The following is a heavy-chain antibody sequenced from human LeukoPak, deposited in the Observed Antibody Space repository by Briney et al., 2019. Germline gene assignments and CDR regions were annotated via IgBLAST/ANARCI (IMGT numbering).Heavy chain of an antibody. V-gene: IGHV1-18*01. CDR3: ARAYCGGDCYSRLDY. D-gene: IGHD2-21*02. CDR2: ISAYNGNT. CDR1: GYTFTSYG. J-gene: IGHJ4*02. Sequence: ASVKVSCKASGYTFTSYGISWVRQAPGQGLEWMGWISAYNGNTNYAQKLQGRVTMTTDTSTSTAYMELRSLRSDDTAVYYCARAYCGGDCYSRLDYWGQGTLVTVSS.